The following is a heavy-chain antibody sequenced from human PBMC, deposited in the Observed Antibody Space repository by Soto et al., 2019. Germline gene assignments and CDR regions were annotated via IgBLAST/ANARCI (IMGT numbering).Heavy chain of an antibody. CDR3: ARVEAALNY. J-gene: IGHJ4*02. CDR2: INPTGGST. CDR1: GYTFTSYY. V-gene: IGHV1-46*01. Sequence: QVQLVQSGAEVKKPGASVKVSCKASGYTFTSYYMHWVRQAPGQGLECMGIINPTGGSTSYAQKFQARVTMTRDTSTSTGYMELSSLRSEDTAVYYCARVEAALNYWGQGTLVTVSS. D-gene: IGHD6-6*01.